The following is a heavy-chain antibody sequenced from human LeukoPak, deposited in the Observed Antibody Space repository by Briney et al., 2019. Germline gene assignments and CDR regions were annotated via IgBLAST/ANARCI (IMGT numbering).Heavy chain of an antibody. CDR3: ARAPRRVAIAADGTFWFDP. V-gene: IGHV4-34*01. CDR2: INHSGST. Sequence: SETLSLTCAVYGGSFSGYYWSWIRQPPGRGLEWIGEINHSGSTNYNPSLKSRVTISVDTSKNQFSLKLSSVTAADTAVYYCARAPRRVAIAADGTFWFDPWGQGTLVTVSS. CDR1: GGSFSGYY. J-gene: IGHJ5*02. D-gene: IGHD6-13*01.